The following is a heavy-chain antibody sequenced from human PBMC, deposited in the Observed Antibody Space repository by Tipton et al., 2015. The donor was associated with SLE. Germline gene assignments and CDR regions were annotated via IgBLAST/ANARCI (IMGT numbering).Heavy chain of an antibody. J-gene: IGHJ5*02. D-gene: IGHD6-19*01. CDR2: INSSGST. Sequence: TLSLTCTVSGCSISSYDWSWIRQPAGKGLEWIGRINSSGSTNYNSSLKSRVTMSVDTSKRQFSLNLSSVTAADTAVYYCARGGQWLVGWFDPWGQGTLVTVSS. V-gene: IGHV4-4*07. CDR1: GCSISSYD. CDR3: ARGGQWLVGWFDP.